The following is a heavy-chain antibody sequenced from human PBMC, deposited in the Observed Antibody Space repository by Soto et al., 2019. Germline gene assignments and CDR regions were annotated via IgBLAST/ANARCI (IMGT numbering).Heavy chain of an antibody. CDR2: ISGSGGTT. Sequence: GGSLRLSCAASGFTFSSYAMSWVRQAPGKGLEWVSAISGSGGTTYYADSVKGRFTISRDNSKNTLYLQMNSLRAEDTDVYYCAKVVGLIDPYDSWGQGTLVTVSS. J-gene: IGHJ4*02. D-gene: IGHD2-15*01. CDR1: GFTFSSYA. V-gene: IGHV3-23*01. CDR3: AKVVGLIDPYDS.